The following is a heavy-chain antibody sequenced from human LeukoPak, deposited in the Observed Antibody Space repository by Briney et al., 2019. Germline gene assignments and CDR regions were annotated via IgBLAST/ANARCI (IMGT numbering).Heavy chain of an antibody. CDR1: GFTVSHNY. J-gene: IGHJ4*02. D-gene: IGHD5-12*01. V-gene: IGHV3-66*01. Sequence: GGSVSLFCAASGFTVSHNYMRWVRQAPGKGLEWVSVIYRGGSKNYSDTVKGRITISRDKSKKTLYLKKNSLRDEDTAVYYCTRDLSGALDYWGQGTLVTASS. CDR3: TRDLSGALDY. CDR2: IYRGGSK.